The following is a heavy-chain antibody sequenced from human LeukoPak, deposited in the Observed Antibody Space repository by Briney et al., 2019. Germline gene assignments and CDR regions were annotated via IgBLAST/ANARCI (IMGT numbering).Heavy chain of an antibody. V-gene: IGHV3-23*01. D-gene: IGHD3-22*01. CDR2: ISESGGRK. J-gene: IGHJ4*02. Sequence: GGSLRLSCAVSGLTLRNYGMSWVRQAPGEGVEWVAGISESGGRKKYAASLKGLFTIYTDYPKNTLYLQMNSLRAEDTAVYFCAKRGVVIRVILVGFHKEAYYFDSWGQGALVTVSS. CDR3: AKRGVVIRVILVGFHKEAYYFDS. CDR1: GLTLRNYG.